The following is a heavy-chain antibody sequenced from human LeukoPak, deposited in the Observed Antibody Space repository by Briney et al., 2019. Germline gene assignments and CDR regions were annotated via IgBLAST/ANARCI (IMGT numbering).Heavy chain of an antibody. Sequence: KPSETLSLTCTVSGGSISSYYWSWIRQPPGKGLEWIGYIYYSGSTNYNPSLKSRVTISVDTSKNQFSLKLSSVTAADTAVYYWGGGGGHGSGSYYARWFDPWGQGTLVTVSS. D-gene: IGHD3-10*01. J-gene: IGHJ5*02. V-gene: IGHV4-59*01. CDR2: IYYSGST. CDR1: GGSISSYY. CDR3: GGGGGHGSGSYYARWFDP.